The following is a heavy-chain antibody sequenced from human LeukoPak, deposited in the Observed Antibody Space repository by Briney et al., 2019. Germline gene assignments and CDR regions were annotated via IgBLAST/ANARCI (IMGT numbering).Heavy chain of an antibody. Sequence: WFRQPPGKGPEWIGSIHYSGSTYYKSSLKSRATISVDTSKNQFSLKLSSVTAADTAVYYCARNSGGRPFDDWGQGTLVTVSS. V-gene: IGHV4-39*01. CDR3: ARNSGGRPFDD. J-gene: IGHJ4*02. CDR2: IHYSGST. D-gene: IGHD4-23*01.